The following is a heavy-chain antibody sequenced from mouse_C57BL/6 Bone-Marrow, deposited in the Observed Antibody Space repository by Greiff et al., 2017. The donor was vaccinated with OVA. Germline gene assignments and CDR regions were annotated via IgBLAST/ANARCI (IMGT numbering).Heavy chain of an antibody. J-gene: IGHJ3*01. CDR2: ISNLAYSI. CDR3: ASYDYDEGFAY. D-gene: IGHD2-4*01. V-gene: IGHV5-15*01. CDR1: GFTFSDYG. Sequence: EVQRVESGGGLVQPGGSLKLSCAASGFTFSDYGMAWVRQAPRKGPEWVAFISNLAYSIYYADTVTGRFTISRENAKNTLYLEMSSLRSEDTAMYYCASYDYDEGFAYWGQGTLVTVSA.